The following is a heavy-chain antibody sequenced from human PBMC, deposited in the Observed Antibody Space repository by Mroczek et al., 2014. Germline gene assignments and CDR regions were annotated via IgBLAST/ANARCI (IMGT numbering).Heavy chain of an antibody. CDR1: GYTFTSYG. CDR2: ISAYNGNT. CDR3: ARDGGRGLVRGSGKVLAFDI. V-gene: IGHV1-18*01. Sequence: QVQLVESGAEVKKPGASVKVSCKASGYTFTSYGISWVRQAPGQGLEWMGWISAYNGNTNYAQKLQGRVTMTTDTSTSIAYMELRSLRSDDTAVYYCARDGGRGLVRGSGKVLAFDIWGQGTSGHRLF. D-gene: IGHD3-10*01. J-gene: IGHJ3*02.